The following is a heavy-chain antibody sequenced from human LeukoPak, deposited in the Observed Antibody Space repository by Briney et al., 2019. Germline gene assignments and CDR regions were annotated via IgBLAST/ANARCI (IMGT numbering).Heavy chain of an antibody. J-gene: IGHJ6*03. D-gene: IGHD4-11*01. Sequence: PSETLSLTCSVSDDSITIYYWTWIRQPPGKGLEWIGYIDHTGTTNYNPSLNSRVTISRDTSENLFSLQLSSVTAADTAVYFCARGRVSSSTWHSTYYYYFYMDVWGKGTTVTVSS. CDR2: IDHTGTT. CDR1: DDSITIYY. V-gene: IGHV4-59*01. CDR3: ARGRVSSSTWHSTYYYYFYMDV.